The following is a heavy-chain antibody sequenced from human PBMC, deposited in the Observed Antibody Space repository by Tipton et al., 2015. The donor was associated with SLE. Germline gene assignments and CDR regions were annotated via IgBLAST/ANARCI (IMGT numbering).Heavy chain of an antibody. Sequence: QSGPEVKKPGSSVKVSCKASGGTFSSYAISWVRQAPGQGLEWMGGIIPIFGTANYAQKFQGRVTITTDESTSTAYMELSSLRSEDTAVYYCARGAGGRFLEWLPFDYWGQGTLVTVSS. CDR3: ARGAGGRFLEWLPFDY. CDR1: GGTFSSYA. CDR2: IIPIFGTA. D-gene: IGHD3-3*01. V-gene: IGHV1-69*05. J-gene: IGHJ4*02.